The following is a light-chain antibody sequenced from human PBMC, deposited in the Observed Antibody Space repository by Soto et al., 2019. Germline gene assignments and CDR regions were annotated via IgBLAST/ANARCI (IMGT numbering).Light chain of an antibody. V-gene: IGKV3-11*01. CDR2: DTS. Sequence: IVLTQCPATLYLSPGARATLSCRASQSVSSYLDWYQLKPGQAPRLLIYDTSNRATGIPARFSGSGSGTDFTLTISSLEPEYFAVYYWQQRSNWLSFGGGTKVEIK. CDR3: QQRSNWLS. CDR1: QSVSSY. J-gene: IGKJ4*01.